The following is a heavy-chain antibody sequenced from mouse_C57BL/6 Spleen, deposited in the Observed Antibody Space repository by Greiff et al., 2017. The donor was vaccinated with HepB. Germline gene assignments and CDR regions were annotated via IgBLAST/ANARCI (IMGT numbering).Heavy chain of an antibody. J-gene: IGHJ1*03. V-gene: IGHV5-17*01. CDR2: ISSGSSTI. CDR1: GFTFSDYG. D-gene: IGHD2-3*01. CDR3: ARQVGYYEFDV. Sequence: EVNVVESGGGLVKPGGSLKLSCAASGFTFSDYGMHWVRQAPEKGLEWVAYISSGSSTIYYADTGKGRFTISRDNAKNTLFLQMTSLRSEDTAMYYCARQVGYYEFDVWGTGTTVTVSS.